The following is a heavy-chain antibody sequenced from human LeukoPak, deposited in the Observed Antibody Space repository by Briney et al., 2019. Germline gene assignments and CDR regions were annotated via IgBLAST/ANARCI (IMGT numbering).Heavy chain of an antibody. CDR3: ARGDYCSSTSCYFRIAAARTFDY. D-gene: IGHD2-2*01. V-gene: IGHV4-34*01. J-gene: IGHJ4*02. Sequence: SETLSLTCAVNGGSFSGYYWSWIRQPPGKGLEWIGEINHSGSTNYNPSLKSRVTISVDTSKNQFSLKLSSVTAADTAVYYCARGDYCSSTSCYFRIAAARTFDYWGQGTLVTVSS. CDR2: INHSGST. CDR1: GGSFSGYY.